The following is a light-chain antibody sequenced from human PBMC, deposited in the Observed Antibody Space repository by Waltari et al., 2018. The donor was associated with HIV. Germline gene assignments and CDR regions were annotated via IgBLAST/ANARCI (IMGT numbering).Light chain of an antibody. V-gene: IGKV1-5*03. J-gene: IGKJ4*01. CDR2: KAS. Sequence: DIQMTQSPSTLSASVGDRVTITCRASQSSGSWLAWYQQKPGRAPKILIYKASNLESGVPSRFSGRGYGTSFSLTISSLQPEDFATYYCQQYKDFPITFGGGTKVEIK. CDR3: QQYKDFPIT. CDR1: QSSGSW.